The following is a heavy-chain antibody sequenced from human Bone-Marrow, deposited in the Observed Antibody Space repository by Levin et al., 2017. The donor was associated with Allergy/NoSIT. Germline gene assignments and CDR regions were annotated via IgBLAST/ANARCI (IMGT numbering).Heavy chain of an antibody. Sequence: PGGSLRLSCAASGFTFSSYGMHWVRQAPGKGLEWVAVISYDGSNKYYADSVKGRFTISRDNSKNTLYLQMNSLRAEATAVYYCAKSDSCSGRYYPPYFHQRGQGTVVTVSS. V-gene: IGHV3-30*18. D-gene: IGHD3-10*02. J-gene: IGHJ1*01. CDR3: AKSDSCSGRYYPPYFHQ. CDR2: ISYDGSNK. CDR1: GFTFSSYG.